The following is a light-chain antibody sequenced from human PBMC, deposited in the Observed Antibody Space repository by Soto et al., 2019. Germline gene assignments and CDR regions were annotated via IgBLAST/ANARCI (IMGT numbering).Light chain of an antibody. Sequence: QSVLAQPASVSGSPGQSITISCTGTSSDVGAYNSVSWYQQHPGKAPKLMIYEVNKRPSGVPDRFSGSKSGNTASLTVSGLQAEDEADYYCSSYAGSSNVFGTGTKLTVL. CDR3: SSYAGSSNV. CDR2: EVN. J-gene: IGLJ1*01. CDR1: SSDVGAYNS. V-gene: IGLV2-8*01.